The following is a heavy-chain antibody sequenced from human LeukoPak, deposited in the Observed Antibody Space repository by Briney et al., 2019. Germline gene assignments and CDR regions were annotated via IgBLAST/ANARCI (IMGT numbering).Heavy chain of an antibody. J-gene: IGHJ4*02. CDR3: ARDRGYYQYYFDY. CDR2: INPNSGGT. D-gene: IGHD3-3*01. CDR1: GYTFTGYY. V-gene: IGHV1-2*02. Sequence: ASVKVSCKASGYTFTGYYMHWVRQAPGQGLEWMGWINPNSGGTNYAQKFQGRVTMTRDTSISTAYMELSRLGSDDTAVYYCARDRGYYQYYFDYWGQGTLVTVSS.